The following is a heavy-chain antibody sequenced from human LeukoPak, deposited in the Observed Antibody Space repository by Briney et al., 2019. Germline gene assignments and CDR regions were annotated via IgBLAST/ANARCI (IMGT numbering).Heavy chain of an antibody. CDR1: GFSFDDYA. V-gene: IGHV3-9*01. D-gene: IGHD4-23*01. Sequence: TGGSLRLSCAASGFSFDDYAMHWVRQAPGKGLEWVSGINWNSGTTGYADSVRGRFTISRDNSQNTLSLQMSSLRVNDTAVYYCAKDGHGGPFGWFDPWGQGTLVTVSS. CDR2: INWNSGTT. J-gene: IGHJ5*02. CDR3: AKDGHGGPFGWFDP.